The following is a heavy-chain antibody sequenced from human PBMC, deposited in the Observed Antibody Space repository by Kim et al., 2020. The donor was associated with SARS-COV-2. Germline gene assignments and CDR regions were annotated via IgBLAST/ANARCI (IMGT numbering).Heavy chain of an antibody. J-gene: IGHJ6*02. CDR3: ARDVATDTPYYYGMDV. Sequence: GGSLRLSCAASGFTFSDYYMSWIRQAPGKGLEWVSSISSSSSYTNYADSVKGRFTISRDNAKNSLYLQMHSLRAEDTAVYYCARDVATDTPYYYGMDVWGQGTTVIVSS. V-gene: IGHV3-11*05. CDR2: ISSSSSYT. D-gene: IGHD1-1*01. CDR1: GFTFSDYY.